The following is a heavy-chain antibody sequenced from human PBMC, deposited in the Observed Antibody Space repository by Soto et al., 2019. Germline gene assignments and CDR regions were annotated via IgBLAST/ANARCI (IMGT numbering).Heavy chain of an antibody. CDR3: ARGLRFDP. CDR1: GGSFSGYY. CDR2: INHSGST. Sequence: SETLSLTCAVYGGSFSGYYWSWIRQPPGKGLEWIGEINHSGSTNYNPSLKSRVTISVDTSKNQFSLKLSSVTAADTAVYYCARGLRFDPWGKGTLVTVSS. J-gene: IGHJ5*02. V-gene: IGHV4-34*01.